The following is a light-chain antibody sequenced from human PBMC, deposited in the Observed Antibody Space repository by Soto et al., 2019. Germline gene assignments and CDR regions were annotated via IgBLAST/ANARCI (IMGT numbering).Light chain of an antibody. CDR3: SSYTVISTLV. V-gene: IGLV2-14*01. CDR2: EVS. J-gene: IGLJ1*01. CDR1: SNDIGAFNC. Sequence: QSALTQPASVSGSPGQSITISCTGTSNDIGAFNCVSWYQQHPGKAPTLMISEVSNRPSGVSNRFSGSKSGNTASLTISGLQAEDEADYYCSSYTVISTLVFGTGTKVTVL.